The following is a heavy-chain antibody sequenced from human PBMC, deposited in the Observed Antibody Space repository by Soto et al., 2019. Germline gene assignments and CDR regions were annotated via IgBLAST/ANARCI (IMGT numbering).Heavy chain of an antibody. J-gene: IGHJ4*02. D-gene: IGHD3-22*01. CDR3: ARQTLSDYYYDSSGHPHFDY. CDR1: GFTFSSYE. Sequence: XVSLRLSCAASGFTFSSYEMNWVHQAPGKGLEWVSYISSSGSTIYYADSVKGRFTISRDNAKNSLYLQMNSLRAEDTAVYYCARQTLSDYYYDSSGHPHFDYWGQGTLVTVSS. CDR2: ISSSGSTI. V-gene: IGHV3-48*03.